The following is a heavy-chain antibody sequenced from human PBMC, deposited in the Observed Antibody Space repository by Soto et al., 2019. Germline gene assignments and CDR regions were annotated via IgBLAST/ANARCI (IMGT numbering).Heavy chain of an antibody. V-gene: IGHV4-39*01. J-gene: IGHJ6*02. CDR3: ASSPPRRRYDFWSGYYTNYYGMDV. Sequence: QLQLQESGPGLVKPSETLSLTCTVSGGSISSSSYYWGWIRQPPGKGLEWIGSIYYSGSTYYNPSLKSRVTISVDTSKNQFSLKLSSVTAADTAVYYCASSPPRRRYDFWSGYYTNYYGMDVWGQGTTVTVSS. D-gene: IGHD3-3*01. CDR2: IYYSGST. CDR1: GGSISSSSYY.